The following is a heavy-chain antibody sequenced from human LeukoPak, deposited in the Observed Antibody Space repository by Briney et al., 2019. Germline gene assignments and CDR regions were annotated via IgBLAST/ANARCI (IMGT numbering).Heavy chain of an antibody. CDR3: ARDLYNHYDSSGYYNS. V-gene: IGHV1-18*01. CDR1: GYTFTSYG. D-gene: IGHD3-22*01. J-gene: IGHJ4*02. CDR2: ISAYNGNT. Sequence: ASVKVSCKASGYTFTSYGSSWGRQAPGQGLEWMGWISAYNGNTNYAQKLQGRVTMTTDTSTSTAYMQLRSLRSDDTAVYYCARDLYNHYDSSGYYNSWGQGTLVTVSS.